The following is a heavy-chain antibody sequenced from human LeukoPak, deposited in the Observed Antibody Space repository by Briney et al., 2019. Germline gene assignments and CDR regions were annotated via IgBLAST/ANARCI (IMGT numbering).Heavy chain of an antibody. D-gene: IGHD3-22*01. V-gene: IGHV7-4-1*02. J-gene: IGHJ3*02. CDR1: GYTFTSYD. Sequence: GASVKVSCKASGYTFTSYDINWVRQAPGQGLEWMGWINTNTGNPTYAQGFTGRFVFSLDTSVSTAYLQISSLKAEDTAVYYCAKVLTYYYDSSAESDDAFDIWGQGTMVTVSS. CDR3: AKVLTYYYDSSAESDDAFDI. CDR2: INTNTGNP.